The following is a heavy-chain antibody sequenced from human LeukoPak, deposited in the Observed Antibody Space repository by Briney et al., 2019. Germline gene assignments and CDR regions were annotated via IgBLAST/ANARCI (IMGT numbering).Heavy chain of an antibody. V-gene: IGHV4-38-2*02. D-gene: IGHD3-22*01. Sequence: PSETLSLTCTVSGYSISSGYYWGWIRQPPGKGLEWIGSIYHSGSTYYSPSLKSRVTISVDTSKNQFSLKLSSVTAADTAVYYCARGGYYYDSTSYYSLDYWGQGTLVTVSS. CDR2: IYHSGST. CDR3: ARGGYYYDSTSYYSLDY. J-gene: IGHJ4*02. CDR1: GYSISSGYY.